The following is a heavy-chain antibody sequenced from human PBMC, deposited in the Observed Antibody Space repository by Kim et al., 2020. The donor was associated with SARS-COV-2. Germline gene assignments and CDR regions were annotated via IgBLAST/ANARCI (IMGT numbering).Heavy chain of an antibody. CDR1: GLSFDSSA. V-gene: IGHV3-30-3*01. CDR3: ARGNYYESVSPSDYYNGMDV. D-gene: IGHD3-10*01. J-gene: IGHJ6*02. Sequence: GGSLRLSCAASGLSFDSSAMNWVRQAPGKGLEWVAVISYDGRNEEYADSVKGRFTISRDNSKSRLYLEMNRLRLEDTALYYCARGNYYESVSPSDYYNGMDVWGQGTTVTVSS. CDR2: ISYDGRNE.